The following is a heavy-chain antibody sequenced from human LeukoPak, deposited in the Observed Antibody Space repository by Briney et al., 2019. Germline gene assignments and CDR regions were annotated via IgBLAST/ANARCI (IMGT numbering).Heavy chain of an antibody. CDR2: INHSGST. CDR3: ARMGYDFRFADY. D-gene: IGHD5-12*01. CDR1: GGSFSGYY. Sequence: SETLSLTCAVYGGSFSGYYWSWIRQPPGKGLEWIGEINHSGSTNYNPSLKSRVTISVDTSKNQFSLKLSSVTAADTAVYYCARMGYDFRFADYWGQGTLVTVSS. V-gene: IGHV4-34*01. J-gene: IGHJ4*02.